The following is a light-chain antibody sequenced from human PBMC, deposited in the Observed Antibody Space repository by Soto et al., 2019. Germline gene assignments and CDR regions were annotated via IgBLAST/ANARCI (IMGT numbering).Light chain of an antibody. V-gene: IGLV2-14*01. CDR3: SSYTSSNTLV. CDR2: EVS. J-gene: IGLJ2*01. Sequence: QSALTQPASVSGSPGQSITISCTGGSSDVGVYNYVSWYQQHPGKAPKLMIFEVSNRPSGVSNRFSGSKSGNTASLTISGLQAEDEADYYCSSYTSSNTLVYGGGTKVTVL. CDR1: SSDVGVYNY.